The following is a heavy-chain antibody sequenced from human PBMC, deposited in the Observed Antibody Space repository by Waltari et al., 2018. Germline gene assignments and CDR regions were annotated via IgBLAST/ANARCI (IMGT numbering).Heavy chain of an antibody. J-gene: IGHJ3*02. CDR2: IKQDGSEK. D-gene: IGHD3-16*01. Sequence: EVQLVESGGGLVQPGGSLRISCAAPGFTFISSGLSWVRQAPGKGLEWVANIKQDGSEKYYVDSVKGRFTISRDNAKNSLYLQMNSLRAEDTAVYYCSGAGGAFDIWGQGTMVTVSS. V-gene: IGHV3-7*01. CDR1: GFTFISSG. CDR3: SGAGGAFDI.